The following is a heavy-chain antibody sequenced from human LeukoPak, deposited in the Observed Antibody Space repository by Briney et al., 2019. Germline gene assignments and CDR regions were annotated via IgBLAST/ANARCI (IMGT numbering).Heavy chain of an antibody. CDR1: GFTFSFYN. V-gene: IGHV3-21*01. CDR3: ARVYTGLTKGLFDY. J-gene: IGHJ4*02. D-gene: IGHD4/OR15-4a*01. Sequence: SGRSLRLSCAASGFTFSFYNMNWVRQAPGKGLEWVSSISSSSSYIYYADPVKGRFTISRDNAKNSLYLQMNSLRAEDTAVYYCARVYTGLTKGLFDYWGLGTPVTVSS. CDR2: ISSSSSYI.